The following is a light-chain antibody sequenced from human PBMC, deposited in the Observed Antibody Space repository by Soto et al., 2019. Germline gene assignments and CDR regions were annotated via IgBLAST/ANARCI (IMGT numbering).Light chain of an antibody. CDR1: QSVSRNF. Sequence: EIVLTQSPGSLSLSPGERATLSCRASQSVSRNFLAWYQQKPGQAPRLLIYGASSRATGIPDRFSGSGSGTDFTLTISRLEPEDFAVYYCQQYGSSPWTFGQGTKV. CDR3: QQYGSSPWT. CDR2: GAS. V-gene: IGKV3-20*01. J-gene: IGKJ1*01.